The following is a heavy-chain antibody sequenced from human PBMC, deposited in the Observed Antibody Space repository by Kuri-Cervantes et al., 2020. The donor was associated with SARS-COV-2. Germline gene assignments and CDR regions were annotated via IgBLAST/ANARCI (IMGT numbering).Heavy chain of an antibody. D-gene: IGHD4-11*01. V-gene: IGHV4-39*02. Sequence: LSCTVSGGFISSSSYYWGWIRQPPGKGPEWIGSIYYSGSTYYNPSLKSRVTISVDTSKNQFSLKLSSVSAADTAVYYCARDATGLQYYFDYWGQGTLVTVSS. J-gene: IGHJ4*02. CDR1: GGFISSSSYY. CDR3: ARDATGLQYYFDY. CDR2: IYYSGST.